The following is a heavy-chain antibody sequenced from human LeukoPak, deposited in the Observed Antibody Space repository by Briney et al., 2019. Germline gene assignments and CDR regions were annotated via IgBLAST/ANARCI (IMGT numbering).Heavy chain of an antibody. CDR2: ISAYNGDA. J-gene: IGHJ4*02. CDR1: GGTFSRYA. Sequence: ASVKVSCKASGGTFSRYAISWVRQAPGQGLEWMGWISAYNGDANYAQKLQDRVTMTTDTSTSTAYMELRSLRSDDTAVYYCARDLQGRAKFDYWGQGTLVTVSS. V-gene: IGHV1-18*01. D-gene: IGHD5-24*01. CDR3: ARDLQGRAKFDY.